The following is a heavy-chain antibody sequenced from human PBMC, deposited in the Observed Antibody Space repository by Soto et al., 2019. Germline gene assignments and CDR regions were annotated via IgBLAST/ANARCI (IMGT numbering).Heavy chain of an antibody. CDR2: IIPIFGTA. CDR1: GGTFLSYA. Sequence: KVSCTASGGTFLSYAISWVRQAPGQGLEWMGGIIPIFGTANYAQKFQGRVTITADESTSTAYMELSSLRSEDTAVYYCARDNYYGSGSYYNGGYFDLWGRGTLVTVSS. D-gene: IGHD3-10*01. V-gene: IGHV1-69*01. J-gene: IGHJ2*01. CDR3: ARDNYYGSGSYYNGGYFDL.